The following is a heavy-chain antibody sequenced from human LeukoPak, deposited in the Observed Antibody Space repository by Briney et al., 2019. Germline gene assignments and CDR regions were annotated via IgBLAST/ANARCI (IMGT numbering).Heavy chain of an antibody. CDR3: ADLGTSD. Sequence: PWGSLRLSCAASGFTFSSYEMNWVRQAPGKGLEWISYISSSSSTIYYANSVRGRFTISRDRAKNSLHLQMNSLRAEDTAVYYCADLGTSDCGQGTLVTVSS. CDR1: GFTFSSYE. V-gene: IGHV3-48*03. CDR2: ISSSSSTI. D-gene: IGHD1-7*01. J-gene: IGHJ4*02.